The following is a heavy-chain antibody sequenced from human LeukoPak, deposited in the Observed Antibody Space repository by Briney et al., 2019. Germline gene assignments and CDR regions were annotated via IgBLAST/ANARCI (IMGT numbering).Heavy chain of an antibody. CDR3: ARDRVSPGCRLDP. J-gene: IGHJ5*02. CDR1: GFTFSDYW. Sequence: PGGSLRLSCAASGFTFSDYWMYWIRQVPGKGLVWVAHIASDASTTTYADSVRGRFTISRDNANNTLYLQMNSLRPDDTAVYYCARDRVSPGCRLDPWGQGTLVTVSS. D-gene: IGHD5/OR15-5a*01. V-gene: IGHV3-74*01. CDR2: IASDASTT.